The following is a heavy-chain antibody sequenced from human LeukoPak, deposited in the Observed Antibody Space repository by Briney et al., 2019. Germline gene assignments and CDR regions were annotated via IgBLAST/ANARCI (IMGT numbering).Heavy chain of an antibody. CDR2: IYSSGST. D-gene: IGHD1-26*01. CDR1: GGSISSYY. CDR3: AREGSGGRAFDI. J-gene: IGHJ3*02. Sequence: PSETLPLTCILSGGSISSYYWSLMRQPPGKGLEWIGYIYSSGSTNSNPSLKSRVTISVDTSKSQFSLKMTSVTAADTPVYYCAREGSGGRAFDIWGQGTMVTVSS. V-gene: IGHV4-4*09.